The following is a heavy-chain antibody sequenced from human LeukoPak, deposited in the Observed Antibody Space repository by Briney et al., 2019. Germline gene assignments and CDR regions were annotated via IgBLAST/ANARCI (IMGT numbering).Heavy chain of an antibody. CDR3: AKDFGRVLVAASA. Sequence: GGSLRLSCAASGFTFSNYAMSWVRQAPGKGLEWVSATGGSGRSTDYADSVKGRFTISRDNSKNMVYLQMNSLRAEDTALYYCAKDFGRVLVAASAWGQGTMVTVPS. V-gene: IGHV3-23*01. CDR1: GFTFSNYA. CDR2: TGGSGRST. D-gene: IGHD2-15*01. J-gene: IGHJ3*01.